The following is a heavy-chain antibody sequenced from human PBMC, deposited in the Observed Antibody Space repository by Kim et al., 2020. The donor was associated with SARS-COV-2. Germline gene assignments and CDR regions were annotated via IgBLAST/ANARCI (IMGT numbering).Heavy chain of an antibody. J-gene: IGHJ4*02. CDR3: AKDRAELLGAFDY. Sequence: GGSLRLSCAASGFTFDDYAMHWVRQAPGKGLEWVSGISWNSGSIGYADSVKGRFTISRDNAKNSLYLQMNSLRAEDTALYYCAKDRAELLGAFDYWGQGTLVTVSS. CDR1: GFTFDDYA. CDR2: ISWNSGSI. D-gene: IGHD1-26*01. V-gene: IGHV3-9*01.